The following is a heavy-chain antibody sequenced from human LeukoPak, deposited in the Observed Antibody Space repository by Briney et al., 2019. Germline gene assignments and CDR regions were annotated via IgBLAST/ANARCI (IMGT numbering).Heavy chain of an antibody. Sequence: ASVKASCKASGYTFTSYEISWVRQATGQGLEWMGWMNPNSGNTGYAQKFQGRLTITRNTSISTAYMELSSLRSEDTAVYYCARGKGSRLQLYEYDYRGQGTLVTVSS. D-gene: IGHD2-21*01. V-gene: IGHV1-8*03. CDR1: GYTFTSYE. CDR2: MNPNSGNT. J-gene: IGHJ4*02. CDR3: ARGKGSRLQLYEYDY.